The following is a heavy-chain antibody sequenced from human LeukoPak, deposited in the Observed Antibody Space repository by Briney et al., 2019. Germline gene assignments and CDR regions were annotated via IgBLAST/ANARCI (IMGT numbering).Heavy chain of an antibody. V-gene: IGHV3-53*01. CDR3: AKDEATSGGGLAS. D-gene: IGHD3-16*01. CDR1: GFSVSGTH. J-gene: IGHJ4*02. Sequence: GGSLRLSCAASGFSVSGTHMSWVRQAPGKGLEWVSAMYTGGTTYYADSVQGRFTIYRDNSKDTLYLQMNSLRAEDTAVYYCAKDEATSGGGLASWGQGTLVSVSS. CDR2: MYTGGTT.